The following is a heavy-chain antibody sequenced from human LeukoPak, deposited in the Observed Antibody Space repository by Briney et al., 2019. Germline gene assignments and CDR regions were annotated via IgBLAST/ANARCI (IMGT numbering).Heavy chain of an antibody. V-gene: IGHV3-23*01. J-gene: IGHJ4*02. Sequence: PGGSLRLSCAASGFTFSSYGMSWVRQAPGKGLEWVSTISDNGGSTYYADSVKGRFTISRDNSKNTLFLQMNSLRAEDTAIYYCTKRGTVTTFGHCDFWGQGTLVTVSS. D-gene: IGHD4-17*01. CDR1: GFTFSSYG. CDR3: TKRGTVTTFGHCDF. CDR2: ISDNGGST.